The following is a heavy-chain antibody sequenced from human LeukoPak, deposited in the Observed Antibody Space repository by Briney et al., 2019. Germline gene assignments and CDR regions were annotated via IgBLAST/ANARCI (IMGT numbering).Heavy chain of an antibody. Sequence: SETLSLTCSVSGGSISSSSYYWGWIRQPPGKGLQWIGSIYYSGSTYYNPSLKSRVTISVDTSKNQFSLKLSSVTAADTAVYYCATSPSRQRYCSSTSCRRLYYYMDFWGKGNTVTVSS. D-gene: IGHD2-2*01. J-gene: IGHJ6*03. CDR1: GGSISSSSYY. CDR3: ATSPSRQRYCSSTSCRRLYYYMDF. V-gene: IGHV4-39*07. CDR2: IYYSGST.